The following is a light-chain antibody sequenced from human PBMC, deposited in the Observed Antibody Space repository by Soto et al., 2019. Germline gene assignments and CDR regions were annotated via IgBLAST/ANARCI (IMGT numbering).Light chain of an antibody. CDR3: QHRYNWPLT. CDR1: QSINTY. J-gene: IGKJ4*01. CDR2: DAA. Sequence: EIVLTQSPATLSLSPGEKATLSCRASQSINTYLGWYQQKPGQASRLLIYDAANRATGVPARFSGSGSGTDFTLTITNLEPEDFAVYYCQHRYNWPLTFGAGTKVEI. V-gene: IGKV3-11*01.